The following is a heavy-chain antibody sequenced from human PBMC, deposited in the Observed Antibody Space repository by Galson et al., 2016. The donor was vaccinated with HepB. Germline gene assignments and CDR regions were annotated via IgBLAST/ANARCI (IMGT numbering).Heavy chain of an antibody. CDR2: ISYRSGST. D-gene: IGHD7-27*01. J-gene: IGHJ4*02. CDR3: VKDPNWEAGC. Sequence: SLRLSCAASGFTFRGYAMRWVRQAPGKGLEYISSISYRSGSTSYADSVKGRFTISRDNARNTLYLQMDNLRAEDTAIYYCVKDPNWEAGCWGQGTLVTVSS. V-gene: IGHV3-23*01. CDR1: GFTFRGYA.